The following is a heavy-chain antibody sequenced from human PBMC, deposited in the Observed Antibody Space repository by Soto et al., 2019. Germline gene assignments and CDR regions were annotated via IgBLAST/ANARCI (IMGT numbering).Heavy chain of an antibody. CDR1: GASITNYC. V-gene: IGHV4-4*07. CDR2: IFTSGNT. D-gene: IGHD3-9*01. CDR3: ASQKILTGYYTNWFDP. Sequence: PSETLSLTCAVSGASITNYCWSWIRQPAGKGLEWIGHIFTSGNTNYNPSLKSRVTMSLDTSKNQFSLKLSSVTAADTAVYYCASQKILTGYYTNWFDPWGQGTRVTVSS. J-gene: IGHJ5*02.